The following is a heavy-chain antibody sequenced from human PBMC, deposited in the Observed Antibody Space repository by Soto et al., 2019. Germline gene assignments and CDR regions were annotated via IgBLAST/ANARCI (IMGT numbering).Heavy chain of an antibody. J-gene: IGHJ4*02. CDR3: ARDSGAKLSSS. CDR1: GGTFSSYR. Sequence: SVKVSCKASGGTFSSYRINWLRQAPGQGLEWVGGIVPIYRTADYAQKFQGRVTITADESARTAYMELRSLKSQDTAVYYCARDSGAKLSSSWGQGTLVTVSS. V-gene: IGHV1-69*13. D-gene: IGHD6-13*01. CDR2: IVPIYRTA.